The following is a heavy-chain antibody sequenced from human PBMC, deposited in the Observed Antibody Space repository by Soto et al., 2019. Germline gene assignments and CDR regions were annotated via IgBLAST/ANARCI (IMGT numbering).Heavy chain of an antibody. V-gene: IGHV1-46*01. J-gene: IGHJ5*02. D-gene: IGHD3-16*02. CDR3: ARSSAGVFGIVIKGSNWLAP. Sequence: VQLVQSGAEVKKPGASVKLSCKAPADTFTSYYIHWVRQAPGHGLEWMGIINTNGGSTRFAQTCPGRITMTRDTSTSTVDMELRSLRSEDTAVYYCARSSAGVFGIVIKGSNWLAPWGQGSLVTVSS. CDR2: INTNGGST. CDR1: ADTFTSYY.